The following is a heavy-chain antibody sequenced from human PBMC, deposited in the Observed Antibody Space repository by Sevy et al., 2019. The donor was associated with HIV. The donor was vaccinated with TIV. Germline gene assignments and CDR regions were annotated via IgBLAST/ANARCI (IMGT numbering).Heavy chain of an antibody. CDR3: ARDSGGFGELFQSDY. D-gene: IGHD3-10*01. Sequence: ASVKVSCKASGYTFTGYYIHWVRQAPGQGLEWMGWINPNSGGTNYAQKFQGRVTMTRDTSISTAYMELSRLRSDDTAVYYCARDSGGFGELFQSDYWGQGTLVTVSS. CDR2: INPNSGGT. CDR1: GYTFTGYY. V-gene: IGHV1-2*02. J-gene: IGHJ4*02.